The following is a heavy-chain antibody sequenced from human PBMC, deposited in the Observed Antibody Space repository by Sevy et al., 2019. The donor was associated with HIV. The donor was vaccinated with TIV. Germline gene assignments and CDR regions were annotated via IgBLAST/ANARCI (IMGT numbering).Heavy chain of an antibody. D-gene: IGHD3-10*01. Sequence: GGSLRLSCAASGFNFRTYSMNWVRQAPGKGLEWLSSISDDSRYIYYSDSVKGRFTISRANAKNLLFLQMNSLRVDDTAVYYCARERRSSGIDYWGQGTLVTVSS. CDR1: GFNFRTYS. V-gene: IGHV3-21*01. CDR2: ISDDSRYI. J-gene: IGHJ4*01. CDR3: ARERRSSGIDY.